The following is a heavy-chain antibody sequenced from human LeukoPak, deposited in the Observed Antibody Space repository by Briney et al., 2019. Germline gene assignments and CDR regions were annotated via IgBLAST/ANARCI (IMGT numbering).Heavy chain of an antibody. D-gene: IGHD2-2*01. CDR3: ARGEVVPATFSNYYYYMDV. CDR1: GYTFTSYY. V-gene: IGHV1-2*02. CDR2: INPNSGGT. J-gene: IGHJ6*03. Sequence: ASVKVSCKASGYTFTSYYMHWVRQAPGQGLEWMGWINPNSGGTNYAQKFQGRVTMTRDTSISAAYMELSRLRSDDTAVYYCARGEVVPATFSNYYYYMDVWGKGTTVTISS.